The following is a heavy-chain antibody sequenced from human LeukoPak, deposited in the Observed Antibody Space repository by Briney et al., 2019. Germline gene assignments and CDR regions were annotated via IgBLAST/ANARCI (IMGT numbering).Heavy chain of an antibody. J-gene: IGHJ1*01. CDR1: GGSVSSYY. D-gene: IGHD6-13*01. V-gene: IGHV4-59*08. Sequence: SETLSLTCTVSGGSVSSYYWSWIRQPPGKGLECMGYIYYSGTTNYNPSLKSRVTISVDTSKNQFSLKLSSVAAADTAVYYCARHGGYSSPYLHWGQGTLVTVSS. CDR2: IYYSGTT. CDR3: ARHGGYSSPYLH.